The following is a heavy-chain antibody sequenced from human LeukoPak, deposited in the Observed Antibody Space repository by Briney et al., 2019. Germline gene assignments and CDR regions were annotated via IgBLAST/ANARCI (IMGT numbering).Heavy chain of an antibody. D-gene: IGHD2-15*01. CDR2: IKSNTDT. J-gene: IGHJ4*02. V-gene: IGHV3-15*01. CDR1: GFTFSNAW. CDR3: TTRVRGGSSYY. Sequence: GGSLRLSCAASGFTFSNAWMSWVRQAPGKGLEWVGHIKSNTDTDYAAPVKGRFTISRDDSKNTLYLQMNSLKTEDTAVYYCTTRVRGGSSYYWGQGTLVTVPS.